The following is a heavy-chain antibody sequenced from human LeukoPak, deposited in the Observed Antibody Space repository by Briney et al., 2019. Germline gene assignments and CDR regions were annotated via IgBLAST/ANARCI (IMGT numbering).Heavy chain of an antibody. CDR1: GGSFSGYY. V-gene: IGHV4-34*01. CDR3: ATPFMRAVRGVSRYYMDV. CDR2: INHSGST. D-gene: IGHD3-10*01. J-gene: IGHJ6*03. Sequence: PSETLSLTXAVYGGSFSGYYWSWIRQPPGKGLEWIGEINHSGSTNYNPSLKSRVTISVDTSKNQFSLKLSSVTAADTAVYYCATPFMRAVRGVSRYYMDVWGKGTTVTVSS.